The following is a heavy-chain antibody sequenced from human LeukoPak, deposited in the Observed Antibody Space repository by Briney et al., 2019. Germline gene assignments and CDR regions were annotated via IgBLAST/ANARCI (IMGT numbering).Heavy chain of an antibody. J-gene: IGHJ6*03. Sequence: SETLSLTCTVSGGSISSGSYYWSWIRQPAGKGLEWIGRIYTSGSTNYNPSLKSRVTISVDTSKNQFSLKLSSVTAADTAVYYCARGDSSGPDYYYYMDVWGKGTTVTISS. CDR2: IYTSGST. CDR1: GGSISSGSYY. V-gene: IGHV4-61*02. CDR3: ARGDSSGPDYYYYMDV. D-gene: IGHD6-19*01.